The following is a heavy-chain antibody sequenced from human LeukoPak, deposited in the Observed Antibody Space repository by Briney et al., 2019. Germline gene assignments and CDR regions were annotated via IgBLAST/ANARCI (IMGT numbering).Heavy chain of an antibody. V-gene: IGHV4-30-2*01. CDR3: ASTGYSSSWYSG. J-gene: IGHJ4*02. Sequence: SETLSLTCTVSGGSISSGGYYWSWIRQPPGKGLEWIGYIYHSGSTYYNPSLKSRVTISVDRSKNQFSLKLSSVTAADTAVYYCASTGYSSSWYSGWGQGTLVTVSS. CDR2: IYHSGST. D-gene: IGHD6-13*01. CDR1: GGSISSGGYY.